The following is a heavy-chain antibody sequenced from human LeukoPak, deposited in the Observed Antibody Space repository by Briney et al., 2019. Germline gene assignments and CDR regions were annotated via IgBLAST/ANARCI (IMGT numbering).Heavy chain of an antibody. D-gene: IGHD6-13*01. CDR3: ARGLSQQLINWFDA. CDR2: ISSSSSYI. V-gene: IGHV3-21*01. Sequence: PGGSLRLSCAASGFTFSSYSMNWVRQAPGKGLEWVSSISSSSSYIYYADSVKGRFTISRDNAKNTLYLQMNSLRAEDTAIYYCARGLSQQLINWFDAWGQGTPVTVSS. CDR1: GFTFSSYS. J-gene: IGHJ5*02.